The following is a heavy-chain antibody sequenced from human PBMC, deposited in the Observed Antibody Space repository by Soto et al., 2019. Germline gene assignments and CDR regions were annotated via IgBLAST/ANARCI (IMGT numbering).Heavy chain of an antibody. V-gene: IGHV3-21*01. CDR3: ARDPTVTTITPTPFDY. Sequence: TGGSLRLSCAASGFTFSSYSMNWVRQAPGKGLEWVSSISSSSSYIYYADSVKGRFTISRDNAKNSLYLQMNSLRAEDTAVYYCARDPTVTTITPTPFDYWGQGTLVTVSS. CDR1: GFTFSSYS. D-gene: IGHD4-17*01. J-gene: IGHJ4*02. CDR2: ISSSSSYI.